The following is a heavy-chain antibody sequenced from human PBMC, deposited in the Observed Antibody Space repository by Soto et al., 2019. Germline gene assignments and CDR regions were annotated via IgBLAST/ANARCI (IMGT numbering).Heavy chain of an antibody. CDR2: IYYSGST. D-gene: IGHD6-13*01. CDR1: GGSFSGYY. CDR3: ARHIEGSSSWYRTYNWFDP. Sequence: PSETLSLTCAVYGGSFSGYYWSWIRQPPGKGLEWIGYIYYSGSTNYNPSLKSRVTISVDTSKNQFSLKLSSVTAADTAVYYCARHIEGSSSWYRTYNWFDPWGQVTLVTVS. J-gene: IGHJ5*02. V-gene: IGHV4-59*08.